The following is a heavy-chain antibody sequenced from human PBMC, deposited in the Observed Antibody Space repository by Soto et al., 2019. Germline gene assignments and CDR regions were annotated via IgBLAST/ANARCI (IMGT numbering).Heavy chain of an antibody. CDR1: GGSISSIGYY. J-gene: IGHJ4*01. CDR2: IHSSGST. CDR3: SSTSLTSGYYLFDY. V-gene: IGHV4-31*03. D-gene: IGHD3-22*01. Sequence: QVQLQESGPGLVKPSQTLSLTCTVSGGSISSIGYYWTWIRQHPGKGLEWIGYIHSSGSTYYNPSLKSRLTISVDASKNQFSLKLRSVTVADTAVYYCSSTSLTSGYYLFDYWGQGTLVTVSS.